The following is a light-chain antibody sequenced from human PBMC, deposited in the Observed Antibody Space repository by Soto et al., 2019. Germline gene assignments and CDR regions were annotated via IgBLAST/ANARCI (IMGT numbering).Light chain of an antibody. Sequence: DIQMTQSPSTLSASVGDRVTITCLASQSISSWLAWYQQKPGKAPKLLIYEASSLESGVPSRFSGSGSGAELTLTISSLQPDDFATYYCQQYNTYPWTFGQGTKVEIK. CDR2: EAS. CDR3: QQYNTYPWT. V-gene: IGKV1-5*03. J-gene: IGKJ1*01. CDR1: QSISSW.